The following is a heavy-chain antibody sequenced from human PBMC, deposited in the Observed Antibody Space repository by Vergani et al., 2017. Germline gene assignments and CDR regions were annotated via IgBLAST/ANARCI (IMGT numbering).Heavy chain of an antibody. CDR1: GFTFSHYS. V-gene: IGHV3-21*01. J-gene: IGHJ1*01. CDR3: ARGGDEYSGSYYHWIQH. D-gene: IGHD1-26*01. Sequence: EVQMVESGGGLVKPGGSLRLSCVASGFTFSHYSMNWVRQAPGKGLEWVSSISGNNDDVYYADSVKGRFTISRDNAKNSLYLDMSSLRAEDTAVYYCARGGDEYSGSYYHWIQHWGQGTLVTVSS. CDR2: ISGNNDDV.